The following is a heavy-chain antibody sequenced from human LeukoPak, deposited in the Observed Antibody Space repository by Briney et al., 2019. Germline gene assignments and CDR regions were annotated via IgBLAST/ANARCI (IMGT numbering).Heavy chain of an antibody. J-gene: IGHJ4*02. Sequence: SSETLTLTCAVDGGSFSGYYWSWIRQPPGKGLEWIGEINHSGSTNYNPSLKSRVTISVDTSRNQFSLKLSSVTAADTAVYYCARARKLCFGELFSYPFIFDYWGQGTLVPSPQ. CDR1: GGSFSGYY. CDR3: ARARKLCFGELFSYPFIFDY. CDR2: INHSGST. V-gene: IGHV4-34*01. D-gene: IGHD3-10*01.